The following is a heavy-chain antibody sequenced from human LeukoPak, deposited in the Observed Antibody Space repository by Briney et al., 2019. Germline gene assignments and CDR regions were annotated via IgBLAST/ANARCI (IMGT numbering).Heavy chain of an antibody. J-gene: IGHJ6*03. V-gene: IGHV4-39*01. Sequence: SETLSLTCTVSGGSISSGSYYWGWIRQPPGKGLEWIGSIYYSGSTYYNPSLKSRVTISVDTSKNQFSLKLSSVTAADTAVYYCARQLYYYYYMDVWGKGTTVTVSS. CDR1: GGSISSGSYY. CDR2: IYYSGST. CDR3: ARQLYYYYYMDV.